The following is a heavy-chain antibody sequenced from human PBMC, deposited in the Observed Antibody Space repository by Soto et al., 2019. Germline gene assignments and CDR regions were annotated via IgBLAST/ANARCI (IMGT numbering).Heavy chain of an antibody. CDR1: GDSVSSNSAA. J-gene: IGHJ6*03. D-gene: IGHD1-7*01. Sequence: QTLSLTCAISGDSVSSNSAAWNWIRQSPSRGLEWLGRTYYRSRWYNDYAVSVRSRITVNPDTSKNQFSLQLTSVTPEDTAVYYCAGTTSHYWYYMDVWGKETTVNVS. V-gene: IGHV6-1*01. CDR3: AGTTSHYWYYMDV. CDR2: TYYRSRWYN.